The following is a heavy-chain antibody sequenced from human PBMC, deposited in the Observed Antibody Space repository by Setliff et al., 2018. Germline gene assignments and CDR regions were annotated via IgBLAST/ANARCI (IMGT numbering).Heavy chain of an antibody. CDR2: IYYSGST. V-gene: IGHV4-31*02. CDR3: ARIYASGSNFDAFDI. D-gene: IGHD3-10*01. Sequence: SETLSLTCTVSGASISSGAYYWSWIRQHPGKGLEWIGYIYYSGSTYFNPSLESRVTMSVDTSKNQFSLNLSSVTAAGTAVYYCARIYASGSNFDAFDIWGQGTMVTVSS. J-gene: IGHJ3*02. CDR1: GASISSGAYY.